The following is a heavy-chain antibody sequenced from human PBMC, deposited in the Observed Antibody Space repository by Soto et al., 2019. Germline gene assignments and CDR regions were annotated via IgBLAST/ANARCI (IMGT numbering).Heavy chain of an antibody. CDR3: TRHRSYYYYEDKWFDP. V-gene: IGHV3-73*02. Sequence: EVQLVESGGGLGQPGGSLKLSCAASGFTFSGSAMHWVRQASGKGLEWVGRIRSKANSYATAYAASVKGRFTISRDDSKNTAYLQMNSLKTEDTAVYYCTRHRSYYYYEDKWFDPWGQGTLVTVSS. CDR1: GFTFSGSA. D-gene: IGHD3-22*01. CDR2: IRSKANSYAT. J-gene: IGHJ5*02.